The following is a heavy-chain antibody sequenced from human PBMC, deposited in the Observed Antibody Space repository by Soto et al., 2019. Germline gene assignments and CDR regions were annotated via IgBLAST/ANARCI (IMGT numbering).Heavy chain of an antibody. CDR2: INHSEGT. J-gene: IGHJ6*02. D-gene: IGHD3-16*01. CDR3: ARDLGTYYYAMDV. Sequence: SEPLCLPCAVHVGSFSGYYWSWIRQPPGKGLEWIGEINHSEGTKYNLSLKSRVTISGDTSKNQFSLKLTSVTAADTAVYYCARDLGTYYYAMDVWGQGTTVTVSS. V-gene: IGHV4-34*01. CDR1: VGSFSGYY.